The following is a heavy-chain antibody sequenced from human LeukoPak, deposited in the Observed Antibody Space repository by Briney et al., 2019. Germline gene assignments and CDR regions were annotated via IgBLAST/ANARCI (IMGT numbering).Heavy chain of an antibody. V-gene: IGHV3-21*01. Sequence: GGSLRLSCAASGFTFSSYSMNWVRQAPGKGLEWVSSISSSSYIYYADSVKGRFTISRDNAKNSLYLQMNSLRAEDTAVYYCATHVDIVGATTYFDYWGQGTLVTVSS. CDR3: ATHVDIVGATTYFDY. CDR1: GFTFSSYS. D-gene: IGHD1-26*01. CDR2: ISSSSYI. J-gene: IGHJ4*02.